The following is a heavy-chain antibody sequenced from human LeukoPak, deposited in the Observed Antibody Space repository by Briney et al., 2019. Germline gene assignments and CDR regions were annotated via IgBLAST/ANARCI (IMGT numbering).Heavy chain of an antibody. V-gene: IGHV4-38-2*01. CDR1: GYSISSGYY. J-gene: IGHJ4*02. Sequence: SETQSLTCAVSGYSISSGYYWGWIRQPPGKGLEWIGSIYHSGSTYYNPSLKSRVTISVDTSKNQFSLKLSSVTAADTAVYYCARHSSGSYYGYFDYWGQGTLVTVSS. CDR3: ARHSSGSYYGYFDY. D-gene: IGHD1-26*01. CDR2: IYHSGST.